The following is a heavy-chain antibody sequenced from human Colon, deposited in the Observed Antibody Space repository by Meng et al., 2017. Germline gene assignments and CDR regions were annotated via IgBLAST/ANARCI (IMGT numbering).Heavy chain of an antibody. J-gene: IGHJ4*02. V-gene: IGHV4-39*01. CDR1: GGSISSNGYY. Sequence: QLQLQESGPGLVKPSVTLSLTCTVSGGSISSNGYYWDWVRQPPGKGLEWIGAIYHSGSTSYNPSLQSRVTMFVDTSKNQFSLMLTSVTATDTAVYYCARRRGGSGRDCWGQGTLVTVSS. CDR3: ARRRGGSGRDC. D-gene: IGHD3-10*01. CDR2: IYHSGST.